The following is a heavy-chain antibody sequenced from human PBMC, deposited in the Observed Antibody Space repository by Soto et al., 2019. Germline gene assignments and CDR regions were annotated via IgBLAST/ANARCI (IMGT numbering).Heavy chain of an antibody. V-gene: IGHV1-18*01. CDR3: AIGGTPIDY. Sequence: QVHLVQSGAEVEKPGASVKVSCTASGYTFTNFGIRWVRKAPGQGLEWMGWISAYNGNTNYAQKFPGRVTMTTDTATSTAYMELRSLRSDDTAVYYCAIGGTPIDYWGQGTLVTVSS. CDR2: ISAYNGNT. CDR1: GYTFTNFG. J-gene: IGHJ4*02. D-gene: IGHD3-16*01.